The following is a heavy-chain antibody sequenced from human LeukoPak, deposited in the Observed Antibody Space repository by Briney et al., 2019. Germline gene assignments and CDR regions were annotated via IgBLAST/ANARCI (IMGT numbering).Heavy chain of an antibody. J-gene: IGHJ5*02. V-gene: IGHV4-39*01. Sequence: SETLSLTCTVSGGSISSSIYYWGWIRQPPGKGLEWIGSVHYSETTYYNPSLKSRVTISVDTSKNHFSLKLSSVTAADTAVYFCARHRYYDTSGARGMHWFDPWGQGTLVAVSS. D-gene: IGHD3-22*01. CDR2: VHYSETT. CDR3: ARHRYYDTSGARGMHWFDP. CDR1: GGSISSSIYY.